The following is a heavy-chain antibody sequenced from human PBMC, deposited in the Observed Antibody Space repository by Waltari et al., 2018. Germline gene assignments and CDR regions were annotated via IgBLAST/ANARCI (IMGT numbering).Heavy chain of an antibody. V-gene: IGHV4-38-2*01. CDR3: ARGRGRSGSWFDP. CDR1: GYSISSGYY. J-gene: IGHJ5*02. CDR2: IYHSGST. D-gene: IGHD3-10*01. Sequence: QVQLQESGPGLVKPSETLSLTCAVSGYSISSGYYWGWIRQPPGKGLEWIGSIYHSGSTYYNPSLKSRVTISVDTSMNQFSLKLSSVTAADTAGYYCARGRGRSGSWFDPWGQGTLVTVSS.